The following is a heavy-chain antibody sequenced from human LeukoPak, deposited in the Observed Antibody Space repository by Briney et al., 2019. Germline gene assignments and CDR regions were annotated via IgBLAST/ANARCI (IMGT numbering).Heavy chain of an antibody. Sequence: SQTLSLTCTVSGYSLSSGYYWGWIRQPPGKGLEWIGSVDHSGGTYYNPSLRSRVSISVDTSKNQFSLKLSSVTAADTAVYSCAGFTFFRGVITFDYWGQGTLVTVSS. CDR3: AGFTFFRGVITFDY. J-gene: IGHJ4*02. V-gene: IGHV4-38-2*02. D-gene: IGHD3-10*01. CDR2: VDHSGGT. CDR1: GYSLSSGYY.